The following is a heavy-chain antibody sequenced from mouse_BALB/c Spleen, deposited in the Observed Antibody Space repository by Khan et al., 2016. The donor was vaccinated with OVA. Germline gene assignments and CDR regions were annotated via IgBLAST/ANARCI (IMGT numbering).Heavy chain of an antibody. V-gene: IGHV2-4-1*01. CDR1: GFSLITYG. CDR2: IWSDGST. Sequence: QVQLKQSGPGLVQPSQSLSITCTVSGFSLITYGVHWVRQSPGKGLEWLGVIWSDGSTDYNAAFMSRLSITKDNSKSQVFFKMNSLQVDDTAIYXSDRTSYRDSFTYWGRGTLVTVSA. D-gene: IGHD3-2*01. CDR3: DRTSYRDSFTY. J-gene: IGHJ3*01.